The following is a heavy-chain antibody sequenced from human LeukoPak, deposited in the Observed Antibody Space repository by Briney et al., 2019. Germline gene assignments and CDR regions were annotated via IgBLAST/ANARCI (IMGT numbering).Heavy chain of an antibody. V-gene: IGHV4-39*01. CDR2: IYYSGST. J-gene: IGHJ3*02. Sequence: PSETLSLTCAVSGGSISSNSYYWGWIRQPPGKGLEWIGSIYYSGSTYYNPSLKSRVTISVDTSKNQFSLKLSSVTAADTAVYFCARGPYSYDSSGAFDIWGQGTIVTVSS. CDR1: GGSISSNSYY. D-gene: IGHD3-22*01. CDR3: ARGPYSYDSSGAFDI.